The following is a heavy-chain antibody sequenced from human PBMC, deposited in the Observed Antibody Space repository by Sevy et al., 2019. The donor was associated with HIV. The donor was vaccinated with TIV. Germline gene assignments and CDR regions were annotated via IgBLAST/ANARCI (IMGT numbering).Heavy chain of an antibody. Sequence: GGSLRLSCAASGFNFSSYGMHWIRQAPGKGLEWVAFISYDGSSKYYADSVKGRFTISRDNSKNTVYLQINRLRAEDTAVYYCAKESGSYYDFWSGHDAFAIWGQGTMVTVSS. D-gene: IGHD3-3*01. J-gene: IGHJ3*02. CDR2: ISYDGSSK. V-gene: IGHV3-30*18. CDR1: GFNFSSYG. CDR3: AKESGSYYDFWSGHDAFAI.